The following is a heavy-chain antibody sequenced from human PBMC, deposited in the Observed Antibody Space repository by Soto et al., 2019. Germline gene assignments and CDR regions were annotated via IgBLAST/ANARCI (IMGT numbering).Heavy chain of an antibody. CDR2: IYHSGST. CDR1: GGTFSSYAI. Sequence: SCKASGGTFSSYAISWVRQPPGKGLEWIGEIYHSGSTNYNPSLKSRVTISVDKSKNQFSLKLSSVTAADTAVYYCASRNGEQLVGDYWGQGTLVTVSS. J-gene: IGHJ4*02. V-gene: IGHV4-4*02. CDR3: ASRNGEQLVGDY. D-gene: IGHD6-6*01.